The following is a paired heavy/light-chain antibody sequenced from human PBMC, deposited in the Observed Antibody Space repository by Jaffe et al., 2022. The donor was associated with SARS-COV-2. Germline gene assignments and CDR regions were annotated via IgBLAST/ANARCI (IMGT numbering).Light chain of an antibody. Sequence: DIQLTQSPSSLSASVGERVTITCRASQNISNFLNWYQQMPGTAPRLLIYTASTLQSGVPSRFAGSGSVTDFSLTISSLQREDSATYYCQETYTTPLTFGGGTKVEIK. CDR1: QNISNF. CDR3: QETYTTPLT. J-gene: IGKJ4*01. V-gene: IGKV1-39*01. CDR2: TAS.
Heavy chain of an antibody. CDR1: GFSLTTNGVG. CDR2: IYWDDDK. Sequence: QITLKESGPTLLKPTETLTLTCTFSGFSLTTNGVGVGWIRQPPGKAPECLGVIYWDDDKRYTPSLKSRLSITKDTSKNQVVLTMTSVDPVDTATYYCAHRVRGVYAFDYWGQGTLVTVSS. J-gene: IGHJ4*02. D-gene: IGHD3-10*01. CDR3: AHRVRGVYAFDY. V-gene: IGHV2-5*02.